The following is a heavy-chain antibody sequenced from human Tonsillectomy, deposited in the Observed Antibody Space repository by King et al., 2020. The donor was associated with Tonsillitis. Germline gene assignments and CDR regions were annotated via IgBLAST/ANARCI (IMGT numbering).Heavy chain of an antibody. J-gene: IGHJ6*02. D-gene: IGHD5-18*01. CDR3: AKDMGSGDSYGANRFYYYYGMDV. CDR2: ISWNSGSI. V-gene: IGHV3-9*01. Sequence: VQLVESGGGLVQPGRSLRLSCAASGFTFDDYAMHWVRHAPGKGLEWVSGISWNSGSINYADSVKGRFTISRDNAKNSLYLQMNSLRAEDTALYYCAKDMGSGDSYGANRFYYYYGMDVWGQGTTVTVSS. CDR1: GFTFDDYA.